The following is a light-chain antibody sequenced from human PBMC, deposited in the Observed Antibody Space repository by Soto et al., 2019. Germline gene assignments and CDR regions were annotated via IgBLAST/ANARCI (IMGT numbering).Light chain of an antibody. CDR2: YAS. V-gene: IGKV3-15*01. CDR3: QQDNNCAFT. CDR1: QSVNSD. Sequence: EILMTQSPAPMSVSPGARATLSCRASQSVNSDLAWSQQNPGQAHRLLIYYASTRATGVPARFSGSGSGTDFTLTISSVQSGAFAVYCCQQDNNCAFTCGRGTRVDVK. J-gene: IGKJ3*01.